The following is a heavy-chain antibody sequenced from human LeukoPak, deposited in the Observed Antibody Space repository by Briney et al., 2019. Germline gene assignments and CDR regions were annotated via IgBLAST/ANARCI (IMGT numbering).Heavy chain of an antibody. CDR3: VRGHVGTIFGVIPVNPLGY. D-gene: IGHD3-3*01. CDR2: ITNSGNSK. CDR1: EFTFSSYS. V-gene: IGHV3-48*04. Sequence: PGGSLRLSCAASEFTFSSYSMNRVRQAPGKGLEWVSYITNSGNSKSYADSVKGRFTISRDNAKNSLYLQMNSLRVEDTAVYYCVRGHVGTIFGVIPVNPLGYWGQGTLVTVSS. J-gene: IGHJ4*02.